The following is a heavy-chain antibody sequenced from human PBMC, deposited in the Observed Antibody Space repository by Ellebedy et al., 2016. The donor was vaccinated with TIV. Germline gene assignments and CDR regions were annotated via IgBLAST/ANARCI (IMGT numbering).Heavy chain of an antibody. Sequence: MPSETLSLTCALHGGSFSSDYWSWIRLSPEKGLEWVGSINHSGSTSYNTSLKSRVRISVDTPKKQFTLKLSSVTAADTAVYYCARAFQYNSGRAFDYWGQGTLVTVSS. V-gene: IGHV4-34*01. CDR1: GGSFSSDY. CDR2: INHSGST. J-gene: IGHJ4*02. D-gene: IGHD6-19*01. CDR3: ARAFQYNSGRAFDY.